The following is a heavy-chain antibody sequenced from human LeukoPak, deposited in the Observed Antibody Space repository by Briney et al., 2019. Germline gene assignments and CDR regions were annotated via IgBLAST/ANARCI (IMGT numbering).Heavy chain of an antibody. V-gene: IGHV3-73*01. CDR3: NRSLNRIREY. D-gene: IGHD2-15*01. CDR2: SGNKGSDYET. CDR1: GFTLIGST. J-gene: IGHJ4*02. Sequence: GCLSLSRLAAGFTLIGSTMDSVRPPSGKGREWVGRSGNKGSDYETTYGAWVKGRYTIHRDDSKNTAYLKMNSQNTEDTSVYYCNRSLNRIREYWGQGTLATVS.